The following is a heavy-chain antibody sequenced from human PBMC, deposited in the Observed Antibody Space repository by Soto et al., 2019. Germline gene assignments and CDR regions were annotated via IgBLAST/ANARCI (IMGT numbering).Heavy chain of an antibody. CDR2: IIPIFGTA. Sequence: ASVKVSCKASGGTFSSYAISWVRQAPGQGLEWMGGIIPIFGTANYAQKFQGRVTITAGKSTSTAYMELSSLRSEDTAVYYCASAFLSGPNNWFDPWGQGTLVTVSS. CDR1: GGTFSSYA. J-gene: IGHJ5*02. D-gene: IGHD3-3*01. V-gene: IGHV1-69*06. CDR3: ASAFLSGPNNWFDP.